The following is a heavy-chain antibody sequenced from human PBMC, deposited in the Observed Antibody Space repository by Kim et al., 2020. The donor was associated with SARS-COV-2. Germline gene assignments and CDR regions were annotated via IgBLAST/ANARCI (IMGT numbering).Heavy chain of an antibody. D-gene: IGHD6-19*01. Sequence: GGSLRLSCAASGFTFDDYAMHWVRQAPGKGLEWVSGISWNSGSIGYADSVKGRFTISRDNAKNSLYLQMNSLRAEDTALYYCAKANKGYSSGWRFYYWGQGTLVTVSS. CDR2: ISWNSGSI. V-gene: IGHV3-9*01. J-gene: IGHJ4*02. CDR3: AKANKGYSSGWRFYY. CDR1: GFTFDDYA.